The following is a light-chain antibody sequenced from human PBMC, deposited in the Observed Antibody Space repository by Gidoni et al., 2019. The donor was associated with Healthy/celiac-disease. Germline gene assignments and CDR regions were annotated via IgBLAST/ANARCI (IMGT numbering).Light chain of an antibody. J-gene: IGLJ1*01. Sequence: QSALTQPASVSGSPGQSSTISCTGTSSDVGSYDHVSWYQHHPGKAPKLIIYEGSKRPSGVSNRFSGSKSGNTASLTLSGLQAEDEADYYCCSYAGSSTYVFGTGTQVTVL. CDR3: CSYAGSSTYV. CDR1: SSDVGSYDH. CDR2: EGS. V-gene: IGLV2-23*01.